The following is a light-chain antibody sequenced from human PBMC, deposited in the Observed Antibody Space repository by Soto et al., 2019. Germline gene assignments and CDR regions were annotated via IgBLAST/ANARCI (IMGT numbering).Light chain of an antibody. CDR2: DAS. CDR3: QQRSNWPPLT. J-gene: IGKJ4*01. Sequence: EIVLTQSPATLSLSPGERATLSCRASPSVSSYLAWYQQKPGQAPRLLIYDASNRATGIPARFSGSGSGTDFTLTLSSLEPEDFAVYYCQQRSNWPPLTFGGGNKVDIK. V-gene: IGKV3-11*01. CDR1: PSVSSY.